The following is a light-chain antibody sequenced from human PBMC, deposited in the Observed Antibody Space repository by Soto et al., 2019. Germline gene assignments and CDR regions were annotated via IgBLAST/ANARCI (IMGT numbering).Light chain of an antibody. V-gene: IGKV1-5*03. J-gene: IGKJ1*01. Sequence: DIQMTQSPSTLSASVGDRVTITCRASQSISSWLAWYQQKPGKAPKLLIYKASSLESVIPSRFSGSGSGTEVTLTISSLQPDDFATYYCQPYNSYSWTFGQGTKVEIK. CDR2: KAS. CDR3: QPYNSYSWT. CDR1: QSISSW.